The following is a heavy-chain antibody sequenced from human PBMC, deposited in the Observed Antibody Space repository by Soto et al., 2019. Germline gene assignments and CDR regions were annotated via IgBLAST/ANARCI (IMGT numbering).Heavy chain of an antibody. J-gene: IGHJ4*02. CDR1: GFTFSSYA. CDR3: ARTYSPPFDN. V-gene: IGHV1-3*01. D-gene: IGHD2-15*01. Sequence: PGGSLRLSCAASGFTFSSYAMHWVRQAPGQGLEWMGWINAGNGNTIYSQKFQGRVTITRDTSASTAYMELSSLRSEDTAVYYCARTYSPPFDNWGQGTLVTVS. CDR2: INAGNGNT.